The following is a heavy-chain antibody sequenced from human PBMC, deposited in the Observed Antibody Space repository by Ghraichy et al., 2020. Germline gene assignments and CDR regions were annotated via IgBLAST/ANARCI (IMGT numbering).Heavy chain of an antibody. CDR3: ARETKGGLLTNYYTAPYTMDV. Sequence: SQTLSLTCTVSGGSITSGSFYWGWIRQPPGKGLEWIGNIYHSGNAYYNPSLKSRVTMSVDTSKNQFSLKLTSVTAADTAVYYCARETKGGLLTNYYTAPYTMDVWGKGTPVTVSS. CDR2: IYHSGNA. CDR1: GGSITSGSFY. V-gene: IGHV4-39*02. J-gene: IGHJ6*03. D-gene: IGHD3-9*01.